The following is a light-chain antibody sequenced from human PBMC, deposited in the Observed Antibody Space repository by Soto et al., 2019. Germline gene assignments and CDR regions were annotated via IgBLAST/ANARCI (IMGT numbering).Light chain of an antibody. CDR2: GAS. CDR1: QSIRTN. J-gene: IGKJ5*01. V-gene: IGKV3-20*01. CDR3: QQYGSSIT. Sequence: EIVMTQSPATLSVSPGDRATLSCRASQSIRTNLAWYQQKPGQAPRLLIYGASSRATGIPDRFSGSGSGTDFTLTISRLEPEDFAVYYCQQYGSSITFGQGTRLEIK.